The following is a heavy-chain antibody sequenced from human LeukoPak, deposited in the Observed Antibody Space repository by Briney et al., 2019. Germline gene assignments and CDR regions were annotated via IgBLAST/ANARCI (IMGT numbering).Heavy chain of an antibody. V-gene: IGHV4-38-2*02. CDR2: IYHSGST. J-gene: IGHJ5*02. CDR1: GYSISSGYY. D-gene: IGHD3-22*01. Sequence: KSSETLSLTCTVSGYSISSGYYWGWIRQPPGKGLEWIGSIYHSGSTYYNPSLKSRVTISVDKSKNQFSLKLSSVTAADTAVYYCARDYYDSRDNWFDPWGQGTLVTVSS. CDR3: ARDYYDSRDNWFDP.